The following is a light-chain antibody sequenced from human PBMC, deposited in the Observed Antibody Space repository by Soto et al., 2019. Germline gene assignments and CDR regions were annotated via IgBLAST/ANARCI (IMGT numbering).Light chain of an antibody. V-gene: IGLV2-18*02. Sequence: QSVLTQPPSVSGSPGQSVTISCTGTSSDVGSYNRVSWYQQPPGSAPKLIIYEVSNRPSGVPDRFSGSKSGNTASLTISGLQAEDEAGYFCSSFTDSTTLVFGGGTKLTVL. J-gene: IGLJ2*01. CDR1: SSDVGSYNR. CDR3: SSFTDSTTLV. CDR2: EVS.